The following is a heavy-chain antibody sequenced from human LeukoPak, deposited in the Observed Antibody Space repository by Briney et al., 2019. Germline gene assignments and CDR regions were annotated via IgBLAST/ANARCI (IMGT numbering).Heavy chain of an antibody. V-gene: IGHV3-23*01. CDR3: AKDGGLWVSAHWGDS. CDR1: GFTFSSYT. CDR2: ITTSDGNT. J-gene: IGHJ4*02. Sequence: GGSLRLSCAASGFTFSSYTMSWVRQAPGKGLEWVSTITTSDGNTYYADSVKGRFTVSRDNSKNTLFLQMNSLRAEDTAVYYCAKDGGLWVSAHWGDSWGRGTLVTVST. D-gene: IGHD7-27*01.